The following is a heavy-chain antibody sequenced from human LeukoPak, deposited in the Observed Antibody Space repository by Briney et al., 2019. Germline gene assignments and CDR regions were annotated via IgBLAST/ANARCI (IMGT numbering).Heavy chain of an antibody. CDR2: IYYSGNT. J-gene: IGHJ3*02. V-gene: IGHV4-59*01. CDR3: ARFGYDAFDI. CDR1: GGSISSYY. D-gene: IGHD3-16*01. Sequence: SETLSLTCTVSGGSISSYYWSWIRQPPGKGLEWIGYIYYSGNTNYDPSLKGRVTISVDTSKNQFSLKLSSVTAADTAVYYCARFGYDAFDIWGQGTMVTVSS.